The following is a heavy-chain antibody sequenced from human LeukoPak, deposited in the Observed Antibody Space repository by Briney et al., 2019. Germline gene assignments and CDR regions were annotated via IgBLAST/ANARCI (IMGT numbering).Heavy chain of an antibody. CDR3: ARLHGNYALDY. CDR1: GYRFTNYW. J-gene: IGHJ4*02. D-gene: IGHD4-17*01. CDR2: INPGDSGT. Sequence: GESLKISCQVSGYRFTNYWIAWVRQMPGRGLEWMGIINPGDSGTKYSPPFQGQVIISVEKSISTAHLQWSSLKASDTAMYYCARLHGNYALDYWGQGTLVTVSS. V-gene: IGHV5-51*01.